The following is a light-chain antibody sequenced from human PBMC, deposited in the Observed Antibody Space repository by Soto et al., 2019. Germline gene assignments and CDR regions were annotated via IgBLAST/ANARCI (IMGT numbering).Light chain of an antibody. J-gene: IGLJ1*01. CDR3: SSFAGSNNFPYV. V-gene: IGLV2-8*01. CDR1: SSDVGAYDY. Sequence: QSVLTQPPSASGSRGHSVTISCTGTSSDVGAYDYVSWYQQHPGKAPKLMIYEINKRPSGVPDRFSGSKSGNTASLTVSGLQAEDEADYYCSSFAGSNNFPYVSGTGTKVTVL. CDR2: EIN.